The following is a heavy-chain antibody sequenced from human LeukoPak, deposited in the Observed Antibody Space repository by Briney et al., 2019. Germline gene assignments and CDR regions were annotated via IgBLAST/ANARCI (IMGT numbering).Heavy chain of an antibody. V-gene: IGHV3-11*01. J-gene: IGHJ4*02. D-gene: IGHD1-26*01. Sequence: GGSLRLSCEASGFTFSAYQMSRIRQAPGKGLEWVSYIGGSDNTMSYADSVKGRFTISRDNDKNSLYLQMNSLRAEDTAVYYCARDIQYIGSTYYFDLWGQGTLVTVSS. CDR1: GFTFSAYQ. CDR3: ARDIQYIGSTYYFDL. CDR2: IGGSDNTM.